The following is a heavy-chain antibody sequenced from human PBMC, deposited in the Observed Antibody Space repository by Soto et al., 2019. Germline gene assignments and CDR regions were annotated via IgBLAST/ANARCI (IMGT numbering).Heavy chain of an antibody. CDR1: GYTFTSYG. CDR3: ARDLWFGELLSYHGMDV. D-gene: IGHD3-10*01. Sequence: ASMKVSCKASGYTFTSYGISWVRQAPGQGLEWMGWISAYNGNTNYAQKLQGRVTMTTDTSTSTAYMELRSLRSDDTAVYYCARDLWFGELLSYHGMDVWGQGTTVTVSS. CDR2: ISAYNGNT. J-gene: IGHJ6*02. V-gene: IGHV1-18*01.